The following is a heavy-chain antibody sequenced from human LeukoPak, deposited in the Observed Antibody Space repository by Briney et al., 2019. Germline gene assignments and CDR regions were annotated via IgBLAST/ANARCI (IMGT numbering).Heavy chain of an antibody. D-gene: IGHD3-22*01. V-gene: IGHV3-23*01. CDR1: GFTFSSFA. CDR3: AKGFYDNSASGVFDI. Sequence: TGGSLRLSCVASGFTFSSFATSWVRQAPGKGLEWVSGISASGGSTYYADSVKGRFTISRDNSKNTLYLQMNSLRAEDTAVYYCAKGFYDNSASGVFDIWGQGTMVTVSS. J-gene: IGHJ3*02. CDR2: ISASGGST.